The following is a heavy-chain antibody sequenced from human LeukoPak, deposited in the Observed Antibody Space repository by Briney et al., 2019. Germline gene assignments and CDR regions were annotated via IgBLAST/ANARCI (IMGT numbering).Heavy chain of an antibody. CDR3: ARANYGNYEFDY. CDR2: INPNSGGT. J-gene: IGHJ4*02. D-gene: IGHD1-7*01. CDR1: GYSFTSYY. Sequence: ASVKVSCKASGYSFTSYYLHWVRPAPGQGLEWMGWINPNSGGTNHAQKFQGRLTITRDTSISTAYMELSRLRSDDTAVYYCARANYGNYEFDYWGQGTLVTVSS. V-gene: IGHV1-2*02.